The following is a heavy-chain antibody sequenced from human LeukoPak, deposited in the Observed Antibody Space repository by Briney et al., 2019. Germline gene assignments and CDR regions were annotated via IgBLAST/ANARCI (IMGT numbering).Heavy chain of an antibody. CDR2: IKQDGSEK. D-gene: IGHD4-11*01. J-gene: IGHJ4*02. V-gene: IGHV3-7*01. CDR1: GFPFRSYW. Sequence: PGGSLSLSCAASGFPFRSYWMSWGRQAPGKGLEGVANIKQDGSEKYYVDSVKGRFTISRDNAKNSLYLQMNSLRAEDTAVYYCARDPASMTTADFFDYWGQGTLVTVSS. CDR3: ARDPASMTTADFFDY.